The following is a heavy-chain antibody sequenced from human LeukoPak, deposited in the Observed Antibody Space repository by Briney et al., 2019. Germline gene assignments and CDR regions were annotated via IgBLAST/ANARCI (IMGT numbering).Heavy chain of an antibody. CDR3: ARARDYYGSGSYWSFAFDI. CDR2: ISSSSSYI. D-gene: IGHD3-10*01. CDR1: GFTFSSYS. V-gene: IGHV3-21*01. J-gene: IGHJ3*02. Sequence: GGSLRLSCAASGFTFSSYSMNWVRQAPGKGLERVSSISSSSSYIYYADSVKGRFTISRDKAKNSLYLQMNSLRAEDTAVYYCARARDYYGSGSYWSFAFDIWGQGTMVTVSS.